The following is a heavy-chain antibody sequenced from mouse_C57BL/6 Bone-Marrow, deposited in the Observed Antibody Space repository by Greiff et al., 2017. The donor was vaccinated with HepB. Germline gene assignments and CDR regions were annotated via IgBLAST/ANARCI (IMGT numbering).Heavy chain of an antibody. CDR1: GYSITSGYY. J-gene: IGHJ4*01. CDR2: ISYDGSN. V-gene: IGHV3-6*01. CDR3: ARDRWLDYYAMDY. Sequence: EVQLQQSGPGLVKPSQSLSLTCSVTGYSITSGYYWNWIRQFPGNKLEWMGYISYDGSNNYNPSLKNRISITRDTSKNQFFLKLNSVTTEDTATYYCARDRWLDYYAMDYWGQGTSVTVSS. D-gene: IGHD2-3*01.